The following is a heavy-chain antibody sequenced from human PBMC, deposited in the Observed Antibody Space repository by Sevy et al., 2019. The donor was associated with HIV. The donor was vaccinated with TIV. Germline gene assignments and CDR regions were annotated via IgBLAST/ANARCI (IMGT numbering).Heavy chain of an antibody. CDR2: IIPIFGTA. D-gene: IGHD2-21*02. J-gene: IGHJ4*02. V-gene: IGHV1-69*13. Sequence: ASVKVSCKASGGTFSSYAISWVRQAPGQGLEWMGGIIPIFGTANYAQKFQGRVTITADESTSKAYMELSSLGSEDTAVYYCAFCGGDCYVNYYFDYWGQGTLVTVSS. CDR1: GGTFSSYA. CDR3: AFCGGDCYVNYYFDY.